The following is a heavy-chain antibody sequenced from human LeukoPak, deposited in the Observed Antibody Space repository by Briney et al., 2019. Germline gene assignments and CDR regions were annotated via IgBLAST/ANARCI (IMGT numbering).Heavy chain of an antibody. J-gene: IGHJ3*02. CDR2: TSSDESKK. Sequence: GTSLRLPCAASGFTFTIYPMHWVRQAPGKGLEWVAVTSSDESKKFYADSVKGRFTISRDNAKNSLYLQMNSLRAEDTALYYCAKALYSGSYWGWDVDAFDIWGQGTMVTVSS. D-gene: IGHD1-26*01. V-gene: IGHV3-30-3*01. CDR3: AKALYSGSYWGWDVDAFDI. CDR1: GFTFTIYP.